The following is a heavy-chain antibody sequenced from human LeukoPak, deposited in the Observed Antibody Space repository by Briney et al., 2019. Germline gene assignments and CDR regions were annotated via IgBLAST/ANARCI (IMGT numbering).Heavy chain of an antibody. V-gene: IGHV3-23*01. J-gene: IGHJ4*02. CDR3: AKHTGSYFIYSVGS. CDR2: ISGSAYNT. CDR1: GFTFSSDG. Sequence: GGSLRLSCADSGFTFSSDGMCWVCEAPGKGLEWVSTISGSAYNTYDADSVKGRFTISRDNSASTLYLQMNSLRAEDTALYYCAKHTGSYFIYSVGSWGQGTLVSVSS. D-gene: IGHD1-26*01.